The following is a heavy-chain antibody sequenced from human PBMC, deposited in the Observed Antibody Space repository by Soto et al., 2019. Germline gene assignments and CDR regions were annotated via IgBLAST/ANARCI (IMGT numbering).Heavy chain of an antibody. CDR3: ARDVNYLYSSVYFDVFDI. CDR1: GFTFENYW. J-gene: IGHJ3*02. V-gene: IGHV3-7*05. D-gene: IGHD3-22*01. Sequence: DVQLMESGGGLVQPGGSLRLSCEASGFTFENYWITWIRQAPGKGLEWVANIRKDVTQEHYVDSVEAGFSVSRDNARAFLYLQINRLRIEDTAVYYCARDVNYLYSSVYFDVFDILGQGTMVTVSP. CDR2: IRKDVTQE.